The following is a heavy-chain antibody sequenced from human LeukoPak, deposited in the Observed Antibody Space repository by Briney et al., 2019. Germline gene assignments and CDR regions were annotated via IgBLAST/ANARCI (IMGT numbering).Heavy chain of an antibody. CDR2: ISGSGGST. V-gene: IGHV3-23*01. CDR1: GFTFSSYA. J-gene: IGHJ4*02. CDR3: AKRHYYDSSGYYLEEYYFDY. Sequence: GGSLRLSCAASGFTFSSYAMSWVRQAPGKGLEWVSAISGSGGSTYYADSVKGRFTISRDNSKNTLYLQMNSLRAEDTAVYYCAKRHYYDSSGYYLEEYYFDYWGQGTLVTVSS. D-gene: IGHD3-22*01.